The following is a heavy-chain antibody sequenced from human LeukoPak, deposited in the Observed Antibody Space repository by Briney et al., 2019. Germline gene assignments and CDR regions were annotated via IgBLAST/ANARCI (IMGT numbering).Heavy chain of an antibody. CDR3: ARDLRFIPAASANGWFDP. CDR2: INTSNGNT. D-gene: IGHD6-13*01. V-gene: IGHV1-18*01. CDR1: GYTFTHYG. Sequence: GASVKVSCRTSGYTFTHYGISWVRQVPGQGLEWLGWINTSNGNTNFAQKVQGRVTMTTDTSTSTAYMELRSLGSDDTAVYYCARDLRFIPAASANGWFDPWGQGTLVTVSS. J-gene: IGHJ5*02.